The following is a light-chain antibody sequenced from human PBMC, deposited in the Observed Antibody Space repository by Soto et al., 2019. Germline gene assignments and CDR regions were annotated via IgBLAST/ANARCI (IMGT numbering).Light chain of an antibody. CDR2: DVT. V-gene: IGLV2-14*01. J-gene: IGLJ2*01. CDR3: SSYTSSSTLV. CDR1: SGDIGGYNY. Sequence: QSALTQPASVSGSPGQSITISCTGASGDIGGYNYVSWYQQHPGKAPKLMIYDVTKWPSGVSHRFSGSKSGNTASLTISGLQPEDEADYYCSSYTSSSTLVFGGGTKLTVL.